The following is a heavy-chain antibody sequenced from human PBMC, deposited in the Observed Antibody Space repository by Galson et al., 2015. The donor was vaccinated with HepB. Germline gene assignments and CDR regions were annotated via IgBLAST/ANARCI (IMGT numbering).Heavy chain of an antibody. J-gene: IGHJ6*03. CDR2: INQDGSLI. CDR3: AAGVGFGYGGNPDYRDV. V-gene: IGHV3-7*03. Sequence: SLRLSCAASGFIISTYWMTWVRQAPGKGLEWVANINQDGSLINYVGSVKGRFTISRDNAKNSLFLQMNSLRAEDTAIYYCAAGVGFGYGGNPDYRDVWGKGTTVTVSS. D-gene: IGHD4-23*01. CDR1: GFIISTYW.